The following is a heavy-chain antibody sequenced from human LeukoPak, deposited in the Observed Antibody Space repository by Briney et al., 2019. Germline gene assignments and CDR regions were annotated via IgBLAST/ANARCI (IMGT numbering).Heavy chain of an antibody. Sequence: GGSLRLSCAASGFTFSSYAMSWVRQAPGKGLEWVSAISGSGGSTYYADSVKGRFTISRDNSKNTLYLQMNSLKTEDTAVYYCTTLSHVILTEEAEDSWGQGTLVTVSS. D-gene: IGHD3-9*01. V-gene: IGHV3-23*01. CDR3: TTLSHVILTEEAEDS. CDR1: GFTFSSYA. J-gene: IGHJ4*02. CDR2: ISGSGGST.